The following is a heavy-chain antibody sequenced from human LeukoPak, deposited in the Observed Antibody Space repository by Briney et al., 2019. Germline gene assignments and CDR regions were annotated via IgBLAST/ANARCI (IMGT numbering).Heavy chain of an antibody. Sequence: GRSLRLSCAASGFTFSSSAMSCVRQAPGNGMEWVSAISAGGASTYYADSVKGRFTISRDNSKNPLYLQMNSLRAEDTALYYCARTAMGDYVRFPNDYWGQGTLVTVSS. CDR3: ARTAMGDYVRFPNDY. D-gene: IGHD4-17*01. CDR1: GFTFSSSA. CDR2: ISAGGAST. J-gene: IGHJ4*02. V-gene: IGHV3-23*01.